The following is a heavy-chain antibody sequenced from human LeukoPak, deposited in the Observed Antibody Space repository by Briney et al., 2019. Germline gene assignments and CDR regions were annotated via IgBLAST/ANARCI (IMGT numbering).Heavy chain of an antibody. CDR1: GFTFSSYA. CDR3: AKVFSSSFDY. V-gene: IGHV3-23*01. CDR2: ISGSGGST. Sequence: GGSLRLSCAASGFTFSSYAMGWVRQAPGKGLEWGSAISGSGGSTYYADSVKGRFTISRDNSKNTLYLQMNSLRAEDTAVYYCAKVFSSSFDYWGQGTLVTVSS. J-gene: IGHJ4*02. D-gene: IGHD6-6*01.